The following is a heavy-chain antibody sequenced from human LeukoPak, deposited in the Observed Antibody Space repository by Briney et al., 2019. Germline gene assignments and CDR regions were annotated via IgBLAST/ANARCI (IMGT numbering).Heavy chain of an antibody. V-gene: IGHV1-58*02. CDR1: GFTFSSSA. CDR2: IVVSSGNT. J-gene: IGHJ5*02. D-gene: IGHD1-20*01. Sequence: SVKVSCKASGFTFSSSAMQWVRQASGQGIEWIGWIVVSSGNTEYAQKMQERVTITRDMSTSTAYMELSSLRSEDAAVYYCAADSRVIGINCCDLWGRGTLVTVSS. CDR3: AADSRVIGINCCDL.